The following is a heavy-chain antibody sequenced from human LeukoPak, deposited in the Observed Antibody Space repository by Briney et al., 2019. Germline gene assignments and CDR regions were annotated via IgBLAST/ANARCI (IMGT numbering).Heavy chain of an antibody. CDR3: ASQYSSSWSPFDY. J-gene: IGHJ4*02. Sequence: SETLSLTCTVSGGSISGGSHYWGWIRQPPGKGLEWIGNIHYSGNTYYNLPLKSRVTISVDTSKNQFSLKLSSVTAADTAVYYCASQYSSSWSPFDYWGQGTLVTVSS. CDR1: GGSISGGSHY. D-gene: IGHD6-13*01. CDR2: IHYSGNT. V-gene: IGHV4-39*07.